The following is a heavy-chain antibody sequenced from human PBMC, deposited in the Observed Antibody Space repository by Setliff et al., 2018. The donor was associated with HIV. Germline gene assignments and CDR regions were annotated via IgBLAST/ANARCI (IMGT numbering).Heavy chain of an antibody. Sequence: GSLRLSCAASGFTFSSYSMNWVRQAPGKGLEWVSSISSSSSYIYYADSVKGRFTISRDNAKNSLYLQMNSLRAEDTAVYYCAKDLLGSISMAGYDGFDIWGQGTMVTVSS. CDR3: AKDLLGSISMAGYDGFDI. J-gene: IGHJ3*02. V-gene: IGHV3-21*01. D-gene: IGHD6-19*01. CDR2: ISSSSSYI. CDR1: GFTFSSYS.